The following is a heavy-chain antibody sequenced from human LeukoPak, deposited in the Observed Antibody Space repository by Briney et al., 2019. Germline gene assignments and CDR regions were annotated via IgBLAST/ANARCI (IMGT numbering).Heavy chain of an antibody. CDR2: IYYSGST. CDR1: GGSISSSSYY. CDR3: ANIGGWHPDDF. D-gene: IGHD6-19*01. V-gene: IGHV4-39*01. J-gene: IGHJ4*02. Sequence: SETLSLTCTVSGGSISSSSYYWGWIRQPPGKGLEWIGSIYYSGSTYYNPSLKSRVTISVDTSKNQFSLKLSSVTAADTAVYYCANIGGWHPDDFWGQGTLVTVSS.